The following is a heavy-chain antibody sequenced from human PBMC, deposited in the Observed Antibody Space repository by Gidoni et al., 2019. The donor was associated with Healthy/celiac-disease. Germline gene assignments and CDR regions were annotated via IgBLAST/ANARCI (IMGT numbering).Heavy chain of an antibody. CDR3: ARDEGYDFWSGYNYYYMDV. J-gene: IGHJ6*03. V-gene: IGHV3-48*02. CDR2: ISSSSSTI. D-gene: IGHD3-3*01. CDR1: GFTLSSYS. Sequence: EVQLVESGGGLVQPGGSLRLSCAASGFTLSSYSLNWVRPAPGKGLDWVSYISSSSSTIYYADSVKGRFTSSRDNANNSLYLQMNSLRDEDTAVYYCARDEGYDFWSGYNYYYMDVWGKGTTVTVSS.